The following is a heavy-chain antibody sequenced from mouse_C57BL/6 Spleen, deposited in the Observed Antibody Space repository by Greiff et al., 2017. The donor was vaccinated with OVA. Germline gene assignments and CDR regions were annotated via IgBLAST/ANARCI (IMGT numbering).Heavy chain of an antibody. J-gene: IGHJ2*01. CDR2: ISSGGSYT. CDR3: GRLDSSGC. Sequence: DVLLVESGGDLVKPGGSLKLSCAASGFTFSSYGMSWVRQTPDKRLEWVATISSGGSYTYYPDSVKGRFTISRDNAKNTLYLQMSSLKSEDTTMYYCGRLDSSGCWGQGTTLTVSS. V-gene: IGHV5-6*01. D-gene: IGHD3-2*02. CDR1: GFTFSSYG.